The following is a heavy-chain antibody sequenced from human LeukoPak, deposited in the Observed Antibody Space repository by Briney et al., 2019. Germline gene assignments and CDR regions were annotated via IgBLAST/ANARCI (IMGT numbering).Heavy chain of an antibody. CDR2: IYSGGST. CDR3: ARDPGGNRASDI. CDR1: GFTVSSNY. V-gene: IGHV3-53*01. Sequence: TGGSLRLSCAASGFTVSSNYMTWVRQAPGKGLEWVSVIYSGGSTYYADSVKGRFTISRDNSKNAVYLQMNSLRAEDTAVYHCARDPGGNRASDIWGQGTMVTVSS. D-gene: IGHD4-23*01. J-gene: IGHJ3*02.